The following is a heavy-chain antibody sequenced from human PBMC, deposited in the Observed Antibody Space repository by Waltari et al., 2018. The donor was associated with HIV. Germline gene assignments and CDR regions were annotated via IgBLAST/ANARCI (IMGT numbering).Heavy chain of an antibody. CDR2: FYYSGSA. V-gene: IGHV4-59*11. J-gene: IGHJ3*01. CDR3: ARGNCHLGSCLLVAYPFDF. D-gene: IGHD5-12*01. Sequence: VQLRESGPRLVKPSETLSLVCNVSGDSMKTHYWNWIRQSPEKGREWMGYFYYSGSATYNSGGTTYPPALQSGVTISVARCKNQGSMRLRAVSAAYTGLYFCARGNCHLGSCLLVAYPFDFWGQGIPVVVSS. CDR1: GDSMKTHY.